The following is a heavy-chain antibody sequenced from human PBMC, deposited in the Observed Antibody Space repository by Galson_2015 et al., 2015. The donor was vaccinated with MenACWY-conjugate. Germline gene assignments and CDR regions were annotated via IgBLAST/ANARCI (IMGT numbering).Heavy chain of an antibody. CDR3: AKNRFGGRPYYFDY. CDR2: ISGSGTTK. D-gene: IGHD2-15*01. Sequence: SLRLFCAVSGFNFSTYGLAWVRQAPGKGLEWVSAISGSGTTKYDADSVKGRFTISRDNSKNTLYLQMNSLRAEDTAVYYCAKNRFGGRPYYFDYWGQGTLVTVSS. J-gene: IGHJ4*02. CDR1: GFNFSTYG. V-gene: IGHV3-23*01.